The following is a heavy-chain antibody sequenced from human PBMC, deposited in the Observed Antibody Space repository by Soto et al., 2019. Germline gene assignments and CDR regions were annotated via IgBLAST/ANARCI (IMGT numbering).Heavy chain of an antibody. D-gene: IGHD3-3*01. CDR3: TRDIGVNYDFWSGWINYYYMDV. Sequence: GGSLRLSCTASGFTFGDYAMSWFRQAPGKGLEWVGFIRSKAYGGTTEYAASVKGRFTISRDDSKSIAYLQMNSLKTEDTAVYYCTRDIGVNYDFWSGWINYYYMDVWGKGTTVTVSS. CDR1: GFTFGDYA. J-gene: IGHJ6*03. CDR2: IRSKAYGGTT. V-gene: IGHV3-49*03.